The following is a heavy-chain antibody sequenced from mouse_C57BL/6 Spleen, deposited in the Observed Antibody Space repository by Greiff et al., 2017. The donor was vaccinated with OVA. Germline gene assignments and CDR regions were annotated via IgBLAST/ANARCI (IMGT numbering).Heavy chain of an antibody. Sequence: VQLQQPGAELVKPGASVKLSCKASGYTFTSYWMHWVKQRPGQGLEWIGMIHPNSGSTNYNEKFKSKATLTVDKSSSTAYMQLSSLTSEDSAFYYCARIYYGYDAGYYFDYWGQGTTLTVSS. CDR3: ARIYYGYDAGYYFDY. D-gene: IGHD2-2*01. V-gene: IGHV1-64*01. CDR1: GYTFTSYW. CDR2: IHPNSGST. J-gene: IGHJ2*01.